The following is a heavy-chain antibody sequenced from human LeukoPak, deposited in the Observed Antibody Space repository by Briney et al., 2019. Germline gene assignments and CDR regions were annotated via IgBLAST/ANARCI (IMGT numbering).Heavy chain of an antibody. D-gene: IGHD3-22*01. V-gene: IGHV4-39*07. CDR3: ARGGSGYYGYYFDY. CDR2: IYYSGST. Sequence: SETLSLTCTVSGGSISSGSYYWGWIRQPPGKGLEWIGSIYYSGSTYYNPSLKSRVTISVDTSKNQFSLKLSSVTAADTAVYYCARGGSGYYGYYFDYWGQGILVTVSS. J-gene: IGHJ4*02. CDR1: GGSISSGSYY.